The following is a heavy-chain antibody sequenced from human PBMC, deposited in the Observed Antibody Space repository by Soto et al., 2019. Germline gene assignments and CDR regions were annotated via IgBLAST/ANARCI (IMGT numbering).Heavy chain of an antibody. J-gene: IGHJ6*02. D-gene: IGHD2-15*01. Sequence: PSETLSLTCTVSGGSISSGGYYWSWIRQHPGKGLEWIGYIYYSGSTYYNPSLKSRVTISVDTSKNQFSLKLSSVTAADTAVYYCARDLVVVAATGYYYYGMDVWGQGTTVTVSS. CDR2: IYYSGST. CDR3: ARDLVVVAATGYYYYGMDV. V-gene: IGHV4-31*03. CDR1: GGSISSGGYY.